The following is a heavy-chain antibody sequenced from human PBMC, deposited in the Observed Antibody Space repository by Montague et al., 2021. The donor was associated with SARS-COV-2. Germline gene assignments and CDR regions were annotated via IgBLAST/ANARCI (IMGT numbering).Heavy chain of an antibody. Sequence: CAISGDSVSSNSAAWNWIRQSPSRGLEWLGRTYYRSKWYNDYAVSVKSRITINPDTSKNQFSLQLNSVTPEDTTVYYCARALKPPGDILTGYLPYYYYMDVWGKGTTVTVSS. CDR1: GDSVSSNSAA. CDR3: ARALKPPGDILTGYLPYYYYMDV. D-gene: IGHD3-9*01. V-gene: IGHV6-1*01. J-gene: IGHJ6*03. CDR2: TYYRSKWYN.